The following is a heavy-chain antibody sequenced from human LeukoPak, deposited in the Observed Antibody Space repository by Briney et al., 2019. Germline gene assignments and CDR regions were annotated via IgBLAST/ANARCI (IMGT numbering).Heavy chain of an antibody. Sequence: SETLSLTCTVSGGSISSSSYYWGWIRQPPGEGLEGVGGIHYSGGTYYNPSLKSRVTISVDTSKTQFSLKLSSVTAADTAVYYCARRRGTSLDYWGQGTLVTVSS. CDR2: IHYSGGT. CDR1: GGSISSSSYY. J-gene: IGHJ4*02. V-gene: IGHV4-39*01. D-gene: IGHD2-2*01. CDR3: ARRRGTSLDY.